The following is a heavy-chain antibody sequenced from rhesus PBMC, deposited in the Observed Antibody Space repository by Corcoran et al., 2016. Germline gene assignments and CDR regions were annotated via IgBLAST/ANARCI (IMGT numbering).Heavy chain of an antibody. V-gene: IGHV4-106*01. CDR3: ARGGPHFDY. J-gene: IGHJ4*01. Sequence: QVQLQESGPGLVKPSETLSLTCAVPGGSISDDYYWSWIRQPPGKGLGWIGYIYGNGGCTNCNPSLKNRVTISIDTSKNQFSRKLSSVTAADTAVYYCARGGPHFDYWGQGVLVTVSS. CDR2: IYGNGGCT. CDR1: GGSISDDYY.